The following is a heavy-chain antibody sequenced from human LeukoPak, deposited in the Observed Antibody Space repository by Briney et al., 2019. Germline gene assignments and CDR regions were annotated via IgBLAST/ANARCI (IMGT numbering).Heavy chain of an antibody. V-gene: IGHV4-34*01. D-gene: IGHD3-9*01. J-gene: IGHJ4*02. CDR2: INHGGST. CDR3: ARGTPYYDILTGYYKWAFDY. Sequence: SETLSLTCAVYGGSFSGYYWSWIRQPPGKGLEWIGEINHGGSTNYNPSLKSRVTISVDTSKNQFFLKLSSVTAADTAVYYCARGTPYYDILTGYYKWAFDYWGQGTLVTVSS. CDR1: GGSFSGYY.